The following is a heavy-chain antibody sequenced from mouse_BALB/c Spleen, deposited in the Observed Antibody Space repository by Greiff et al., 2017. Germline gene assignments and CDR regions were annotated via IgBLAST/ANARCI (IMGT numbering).Heavy chain of an antibody. J-gene: IGHJ2*01. Sequence: EVKLMESGGGLVQPGGSMKLSCVASGFTFSSYWMSWVRQSPEKGLEWVAEIRLKSDNYATHYAESVKGKFTISRDDSKSRLYLQMNSLRAEDTGIYYCTRWLPPFDYWGQGTTLTVSS. V-gene: IGHV6-6*02. CDR2: IRLKSDNYAT. CDR3: TRWLPPFDY. D-gene: IGHD2-2*01. CDR1: GFTFSSYW.